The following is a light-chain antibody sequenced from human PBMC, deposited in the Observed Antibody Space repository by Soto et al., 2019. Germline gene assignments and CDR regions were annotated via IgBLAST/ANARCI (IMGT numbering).Light chain of an antibody. J-gene: IGLJ1*01. CDR1: SSDVGGYNF. V-gene: IGLV2-8*01. CDR3: TSYAGSNNLYV. Sequence: QSVLTQPPSASGSPGQSVTISCTGTSSDVGGYNFVSCYQQHPGKAPKLIIYEINKRPSGVPDRFSGSKSGNTASLTVSGLQAEDEADYYCTSYAGSNNLYVFGTGTKLTVL. CDR2: EIN.